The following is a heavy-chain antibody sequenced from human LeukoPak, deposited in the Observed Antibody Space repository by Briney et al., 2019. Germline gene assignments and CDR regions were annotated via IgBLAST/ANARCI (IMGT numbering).Heavy chain of an antibody. CDR1: GFTFSSYG. CDR3: AKKSWNDGDGY. V-gene: IGHV3-30*18. D-gene: IGHD1-1*01. Sequence: GGSLRLSCAASGFTFSSYGMHWVRQAPGKGLEWVAVISYDGSNKYYADSVKGRFTISRDNSKNTLYLQMNSLRAEDTAVYYCAKKSWNDGDGYWGQGTLVTVSS. J-gene: IGHJ4*02. CDR2: ISYDGSNK.